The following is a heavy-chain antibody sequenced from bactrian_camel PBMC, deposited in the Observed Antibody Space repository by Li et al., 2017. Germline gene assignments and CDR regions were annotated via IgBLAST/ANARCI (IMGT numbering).Heavy chain of an antibody. V-gene: IGHV3S26*01. CDR3: AAKETGVAEGHGETVSSGRWRRRTSRSGCTLHSDFGY. Sequence: VQLVESGGGLVQPGGSLRVSCAHSGFTDSHYCMAWFRQAPGKGREGVAALDADGSTNYADSVKDRFTISKDNAKNTLYLQIDTLKPEDTAMYYCAAKETGVAEGHGETVSSGRWRRRTSRSGCTLHSDFGYWGQGTQVTVS. J-gene: IGHJ6*01. CDR2: LDADGST. D-gene: IGHD3*01. CDR1: GFTDSHYC.